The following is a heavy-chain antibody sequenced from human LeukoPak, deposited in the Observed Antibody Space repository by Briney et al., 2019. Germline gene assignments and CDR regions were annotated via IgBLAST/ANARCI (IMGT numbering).Heavy chain of an antibody. Sequence: SETLSLTCTVSGGSISSSSYNWGWIRQPPGKGLEWIGNIYYSGSTYYNPSLESRVIISLDTSKNQFSLKLRSVTAADTAVYYCASPDTAMVNGYWGQGTLVTVSS. CDR1: GGSISSSSYN. CDR3: ASPDTAMVNGY. CDR2: IYYSGST. V-gene: IGHV4-39*01. J-gene: IGHJ4*02. D-gene: IGHD5-18*01.